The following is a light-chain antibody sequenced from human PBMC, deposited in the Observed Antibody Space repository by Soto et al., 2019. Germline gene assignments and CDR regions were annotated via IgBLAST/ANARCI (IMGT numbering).Light chain of an antibody. CDR2: DVS. J-gene: IGLJ1*01. CDR3: SSYTSTRTYV. CDR1: SSDVGGYNY. Sequence: QSALTQPASVSGSPGQSIAISCTGTSSDVGGYNYVSWYQQHPGKAPVFMIYDVSIRPSGVTNRFSGSKSGNTASLTISGLQAEDEADYYCSSYTSTRTYVFGTGTKLTVL. V-gene: IGLV2-14*01.